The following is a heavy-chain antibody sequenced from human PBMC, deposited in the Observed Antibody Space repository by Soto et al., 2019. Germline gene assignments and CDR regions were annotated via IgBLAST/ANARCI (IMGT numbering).Heavy chain of an antibody. Sequence: QVQLQESGPGLVKPSGTLSLTCAVSGGSISSSNWWSWVRQPPGKGLEWIGEIYHSGSTNYNPSLTSRVTISVDKSKNQFSLKLSSVTAADTAVYYCARVPRGSLRHKNWFDPWGQGTLVTVSS. CDR3: ARVPRGSLRHKNWFDP. D-gene: IGHD1-26*01. J-gene: IGHJ5*02. CDR2: IYHSGST. V-gene: IGHV4-4*02. CDR1: GGSISSSNW.